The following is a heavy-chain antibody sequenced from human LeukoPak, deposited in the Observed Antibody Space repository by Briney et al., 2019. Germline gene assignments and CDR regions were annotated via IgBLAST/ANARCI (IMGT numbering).Heavy chain of an antibody. Sequence: AASLRLSCTASGYTFSSYAMHWVRQAPGQGLEWVGRIKTNTNSSATAYAASVKGRFTISRDDSKNTAYLQMNSLKTEDTAVYYCARQGRYDFWSGYYTFAFDIWGQGTMVTVSS. V-gene: IGHV3-73*01. CDR1: GYTFSSYA. CDR3: ARQGRYDFWSGYYTFAFDI. CDR2: IKTNTNSSAT. J-gene: IGHJ3*02. D-gene: IGHD3-3*01.